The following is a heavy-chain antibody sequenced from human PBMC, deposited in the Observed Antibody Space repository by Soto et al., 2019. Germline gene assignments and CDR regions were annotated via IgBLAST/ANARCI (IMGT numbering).Heavy chain of an antibody. J-gene: IGHJ3*02. V-gene: IGHV3-21*01. D-gene: IGHD2-2*01. CDR2: IANGDNHI. Sequence: EVQVVESGGGLVKPGGSLRLSCAASGFTFSEYSFLWVRQAPGKGLEWLSFIANGDNHIFYSDSVKGRFTISRDNAKNSVYLQLNNLRADDSAVYYCARENGHCTDACNRGSFDIWGQGTMVNVSS. CDR3: ARENGHCTDACNRGSFDI. CDR1: GFTFSEYS.